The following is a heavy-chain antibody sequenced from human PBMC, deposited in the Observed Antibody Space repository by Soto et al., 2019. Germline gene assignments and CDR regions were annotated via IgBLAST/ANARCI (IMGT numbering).Heavy chain of an antibody. CDR3: ARHRRTGYSSSWYDFSYYMDV. D-gene: IGHD6-13*01. Sequence: SETLSLTCTVSGGSISSSSYYWGWIRQPPGKGLEWIGSIYYSGSTYYNPSLKSRVTISVDTSKNQFSLKLSSVTAADTAVYYCARHRRTGYSSSWYDFSYYMDVWGKGTTVTVSS. V-gene: IGHV4-39*01. CDR2: IYYSGST. J-gene: IGHJ6*03. CDR1: GGSISSSSYY.